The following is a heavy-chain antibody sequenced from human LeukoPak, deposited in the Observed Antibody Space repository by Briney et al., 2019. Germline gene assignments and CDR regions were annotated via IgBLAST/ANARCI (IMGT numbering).Heavy chain of an antibody. CDR1: GGSISSHY. V-gene: IGHV4-59*11. CDR2: IYYSGSI. J-gene: IGHJ4*02. CDR3: AADDSSSAFDY. D-gene: IGHD6-6*01. Sequence: SETLSLTCTVSGGSISSHYWSWIRQPPGKGLEWIGYIYYSGSINYNPSLKSRVTISVDTSKNQFSLKLSSVTAADTAVYYCAADDSSSAFDYWGQGTLVTVSS.